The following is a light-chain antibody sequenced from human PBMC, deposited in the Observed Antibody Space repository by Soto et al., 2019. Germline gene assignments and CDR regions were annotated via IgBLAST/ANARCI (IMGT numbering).Light chain of an antibody. J-gene: IGKJ1*01. CDR3: QQYGSSPWP. V-gene: IGKV3-20*01. CDR1: QSVSSSY. CDR2: GAS. Sequence: IGLTQSAGTLSLSPGERATLSCRASQSVSSSYLAWYQQKPGQAPRLLIYGASSRATGIPDRFSGSGSGTDFTLTICRLEPEDFAVYYCQQYGSSPWPFGQGTKVAIK.